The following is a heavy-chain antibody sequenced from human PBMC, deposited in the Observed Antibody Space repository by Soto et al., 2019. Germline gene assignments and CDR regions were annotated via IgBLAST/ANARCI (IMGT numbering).Heavy chain of an antibody. D-gene: IGHD3-3*01. CDR1: GGSFSGYY. CDR2: INHSGST. V-gene: IGHV4-34*01. Sequence: SATLSLTCALYGGSFSGYYWSWIHQPPGKGLEWIGEINHSGSTNYNPSLKSRVNISVDTSKNQFSLKLSSVTAADKVVYYCARRVLRFLAWSPPDVCGKGPTVTVSS. CDR3: ARRVLRFLAWSPPDV. J-gene: IGHJ6*03.